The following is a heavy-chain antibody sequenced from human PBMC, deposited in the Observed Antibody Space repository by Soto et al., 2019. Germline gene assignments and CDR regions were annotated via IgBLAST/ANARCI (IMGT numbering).Heavy chain of an antibody. CDR2: ISGSGGST. J-gene: IGHJ6*03. CDR1: GFTFSSYA. CDR3: AKGSRGLELRIYYYYMDV. Sequence: PGGSLRLSCAASGFTFSSYAMSWVRQAPGKGLEWVSAISGSGGSTYYADSVKGRFTISRDNSKNTLYLQMNSLRAEDTAVYYRAKGSRGLELRIYYYYMDVWGKGTTVTVSS. D-gene: IGHD1-7*01. V-gene: IGHV3-23*01.